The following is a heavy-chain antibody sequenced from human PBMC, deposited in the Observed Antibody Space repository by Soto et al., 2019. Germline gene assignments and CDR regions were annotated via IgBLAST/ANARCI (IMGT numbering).Heavy chain of an antibody. Sequence: PGGSLRLSCAASGFTFSGSSVHWVRQASGKGLEWVGRIRNKVHSYATAYAASVRGRSTISRDDSKNTTFLQMKSLNTEDTAVYYCISHSPEDMKRTWGQGTLVTVSS. J-gene: IGHJ4*02. D-gene: IGHD2-15*01. CDR2: IRNKVHSYAT. CDR3: ISHSPEDMKRT. CDR1: GFTFSGSS. V-gene: IGHV3-73*01.